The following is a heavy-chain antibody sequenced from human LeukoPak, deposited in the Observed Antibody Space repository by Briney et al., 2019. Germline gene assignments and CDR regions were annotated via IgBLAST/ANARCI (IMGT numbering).Heavy chain of an antibody. D-gene: IGHD3-10*01. CDR3: ARDDYGSGNGYFQH. Sequence: ASVKVSCKASGYSFSGYYLHWVRQAPGQGLEWMGWINPNSGGTNYAQKFQGRVTMTRDTSISTAYMELSRLRSDDTAVYYCARDDYGSGNGYFQHWGQGTLVTVSS. J-gene: IGHJ1*01. V-gene: IGHV1-2*02. CDR2: INPNSGGT. CDR1: GYSFSGYY.